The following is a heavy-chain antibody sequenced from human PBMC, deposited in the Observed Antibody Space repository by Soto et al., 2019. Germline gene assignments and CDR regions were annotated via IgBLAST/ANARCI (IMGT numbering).Heavy chain of an antibody. Sequence: SETLSLTCAVYGGSFSGYYWSWIRQPPGKGLEWIGEINHSGSTNYNPSLKSRVTISVDTSKNQFSLKLSSVTAADTAVYYCARGGGSSWAFDYWGQGTLVTVSS. J-gene: IGHJ4*02. CDR2: INHSGST. CDR3: ARGGGSSWAFDY. D-gene: IGHD6-13*01. CDR1: GGSFSGYY. V-gene: IGHV4-34*01.